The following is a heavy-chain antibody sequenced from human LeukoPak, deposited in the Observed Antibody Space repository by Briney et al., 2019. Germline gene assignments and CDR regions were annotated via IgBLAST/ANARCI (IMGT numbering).Heavy chain of an antibody. Sequence: ASVTVSCKASGYTFTGYYMHWVRQAPGQGREWVGWINPNSGGTNYAQKFQGRVTMTRDTSISTAYMELSRLRSDDTAVYYCARDGLPIPGLVVVPARTYDYWGQGTLVTVSS. CDR3: ARDGLPIPGLVVVPARTYDY. J-gene: IGHJ4*02. V-gene: IGHV1-2*02. CDR1: GYTFTGYY. CDR2: INPNSGGT. D-gene: IGHD2-2*01.